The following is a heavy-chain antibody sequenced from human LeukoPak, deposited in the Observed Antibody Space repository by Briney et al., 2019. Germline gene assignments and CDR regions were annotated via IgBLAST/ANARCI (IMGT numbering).Heavy chain of an antibody. J-gene: IGHJ4*02. V-gene: IGHV3-23*01. D-gene: IGHD1/OR15-1a*01. CDR3: ARSNCNSCYLGVWYYFDY. Sequence: GGSLRLSCAASGFTFSNYDMTWVRQAPGKGLEWVSSVTGSGARTWSADSVKGRLTISRDNSKNTLHLQMNSLRVEDTAVYYCARSNCNSCYLGVWYYFDYWGQGTLVTVSS. CDR2: VTGSGART. CDR1: GFTFSNYD.